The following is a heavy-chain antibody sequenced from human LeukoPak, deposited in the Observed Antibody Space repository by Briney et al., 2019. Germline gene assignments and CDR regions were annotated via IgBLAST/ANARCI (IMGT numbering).Heavy chain of an antibody. Sequence: SVKVSCKASGGTFSSYAISWVRQAPGQGLEWMGGIIPIFGTANYAQKFQGRVTITTDESTSTAYMELSSLRSEDTAVYYCARVAPESAVTWRYYYYYMDVWAKGPRSPSP. D-gene: IGHD1-14*01. V-gene: IGHV1-69*05. J-gene: IGHJ6*03. CDR1: GGTFSSYA. CDR2: IIPIFGTA. CDR3: ARVAPESAVTWRYYYYYMDV.